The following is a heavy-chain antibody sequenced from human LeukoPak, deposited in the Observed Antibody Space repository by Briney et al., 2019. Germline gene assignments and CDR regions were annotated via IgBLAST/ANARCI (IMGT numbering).Heavy chain of an antibody. V-gene: IGHV1-2*02. CDR3: ARVPLGKWLVRGCFDY. D-gene: IGHD6-19*01. CDR2: INPNSGGT. CDR1: GYTFTGYY. J-gene: IGHJ4*02. Sequence: ASVKVSCKASGYTFTGYYMHWVRQAPGQGLEWMGWINPNSGGTNYAQKFQGRVTMTRDTSISTAYMELSRLRSDDTAVYYCARVPLGKWLVRGCFDYWGQGTLVTVSS.